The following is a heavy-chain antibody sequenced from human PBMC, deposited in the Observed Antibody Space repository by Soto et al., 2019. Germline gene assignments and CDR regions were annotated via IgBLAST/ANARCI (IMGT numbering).Heavy chain of an antibody. J-gene: IGHJ4*02. Sequence: QVQLVQSGAEVRKPGASVKVSCKPSGYTFNTYYLHWLRQAPGQALEWMGVIHPSGGGTTYAQKFLRSVTMXRDTSTTTVFMELSSLRSDDTAVYYCARGGHIAVVTASFDNWGQGTLVTVSS. V-gene: IGHV1-46*02. D-gene: IGHD2-21*02. CDR2: IHPSGGGT. CDR3: ARGGHIAVVTASFDN. CDR1: GYTFNTYY.